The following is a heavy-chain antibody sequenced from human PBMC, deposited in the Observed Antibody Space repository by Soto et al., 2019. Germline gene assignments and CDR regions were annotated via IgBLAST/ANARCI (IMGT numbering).Heavy chain of an antibody. J-gene: IGHJ4*02. D-gene: IGHD3-10*01. CDR1: GYTFTSYA. CDR3: AREPLFMVRGVIISLDY. V-gene: IGHV1-3*01. Sequence: ASVKVSCKASGYTFTSYAMHWVRQAPGQRLEWMGWINAGNGNTKYSQKFQGRVTITRDTSASTAYMELSSLRSEDTAVYYCAREPLFMVRGVIISLDYWGQGTLVTVSS. CDR2: INAGNGNT.